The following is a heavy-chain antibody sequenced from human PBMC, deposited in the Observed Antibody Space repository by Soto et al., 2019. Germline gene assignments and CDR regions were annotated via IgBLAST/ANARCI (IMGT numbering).Heavy chain of an antibody. D-gene: IGHD2-15*01. CDR3: AAPLYGGKAVRGRYYYYGMDV. CDR2: IVVGSGNT. Sequence: SVKVSCKASGFTFTSSAVQWVRQARGQRLERIGWIVVGSGNTNYAQKFQERVTITRDMSTSTAYMELSSLRSEDTAVYYCAAPLYGGKAVRGRYYYYGMDVWGQGTTVTVSS. CDR1: GFTFTSSA. V-gene: IGHV1-58*01. J-gene: IGHJ6*02.